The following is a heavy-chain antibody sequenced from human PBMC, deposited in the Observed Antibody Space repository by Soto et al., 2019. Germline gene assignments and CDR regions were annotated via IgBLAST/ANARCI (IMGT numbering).Heavy chain of an antibody. CDR1: GVSISSGGYY. CDR3: ARDYMGYGNFDY. V-gene: IGHV4-31*03. J-gene: IGHJ4*02. CDR2: IYYSGST. Sequence: PSETLSLTCTVSGVSISSGGYYWSWIRQHPGRGLEWIAYIYYSGSTYYNPSLQSRVTISLDTSKNQFSLNVNSVTAADTATYYCARDYMGYGNFDYWGQGTLVTVSS. D-gene: IGHD3-10*01.